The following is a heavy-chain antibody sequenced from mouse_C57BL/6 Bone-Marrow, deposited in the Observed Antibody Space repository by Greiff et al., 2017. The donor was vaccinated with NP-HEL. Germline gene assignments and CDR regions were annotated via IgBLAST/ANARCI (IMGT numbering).Heavy chain of an antibody. CDR1: GYTFTSYD. Sequence: VQLQQSGPELVKPVASVKLSCKASGYTFTSYDINWVKQRPGQGLEWIGWIYPRDGSTKYNEKFKGKATLTVDTSSSTAYMELHSLTSEDSAVYFGARWPYYSNYYPWYFDYWGQGTTLTVSS. J-gene: IGHJ2*01. V-gene: IGHV1-85*01. CDR2: IYPRDGST. D-gene: IGHD2-5*01. CDR3: ARWPYYSNYYPWYFDY.